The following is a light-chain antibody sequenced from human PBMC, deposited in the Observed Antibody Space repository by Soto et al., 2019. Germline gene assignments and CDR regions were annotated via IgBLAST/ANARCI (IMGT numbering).Light chain of an antibody. CDR1: QSVLYSSNNKNY. V-gene: IGKV4-1*01. J-gene: IGKJ3*01. Sequence: DIVMTQSPDSLAVSLGERATINCKSSQSVLYSSNNKNYLAWYQQKPGRPPKLLIYWASTRESGVPDRFSGSGSGTDFTLTIGSLQAEDVAVYYCQQYYSTPFTFGPGTKVDIK. CDR3: QQYYSTPFT. CDR2: WAS.